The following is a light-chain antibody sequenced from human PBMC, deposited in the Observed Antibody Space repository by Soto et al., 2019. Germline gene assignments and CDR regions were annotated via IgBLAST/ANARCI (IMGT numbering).Light chain of an antibody. CDR2: GDT. J-gene: IGLJ1*01. V-gene: IGLV1-40*01. CDR3: QSYDSSLSAYV. CDR1: SSNIGAGYD. Sequence: QSVLTQPPSVSGAPGQRVTISCTGTSSNIGAGYDVHWYQQLPGTAPRLLIYGDTNRPSGVPDRFSGSKSDTSASLAVTGLQAEYEADYYCQSYDSSLSAYVFGTGTKLTVL.